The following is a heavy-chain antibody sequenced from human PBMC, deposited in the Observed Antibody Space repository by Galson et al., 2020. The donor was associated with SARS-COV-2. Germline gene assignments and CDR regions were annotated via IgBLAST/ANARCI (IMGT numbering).Heavy chain of an antibody. CDR1: GYDFNRHW. CDR3: SRQGVTGKKDALDI. CDR2: IYPGDSDT. J-gene: IGHJ3*02. D-gene: IGHD1-20*01. V-gene: IGHV5-51*01. Sequence: KIGESMKISCGGRGYDFNRHWIAWVRQMSGKGLEWMGIIYPGDSDTRYSPSFQGHVTISADKSISTVFLQWNSLKASDTAVYYCSRQGVTGKKDALDIWGQGTIVSVSS.